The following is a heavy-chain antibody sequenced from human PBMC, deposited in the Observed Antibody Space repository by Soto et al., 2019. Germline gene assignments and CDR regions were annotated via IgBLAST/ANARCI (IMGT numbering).Heavy chain of an antibody. V-gene: IGHV4-59*01. CDR1: GDSITGSH. J-gene: IGHJ5*02. CDR2: IYCSXNT. D-gene: IGHD2-15*01. Sequence: PSETVSLTCTVSGDSITGSHWNWIRQPLGKRVESVGYIYCSXNTNYNPSLKSGLTISVDTSKNQFSLKLSSVTAADTAVYYCSRWRRVVTSWFDPGGQGTLVTVSS. CDR3: SRWRRVVTSWFDP.